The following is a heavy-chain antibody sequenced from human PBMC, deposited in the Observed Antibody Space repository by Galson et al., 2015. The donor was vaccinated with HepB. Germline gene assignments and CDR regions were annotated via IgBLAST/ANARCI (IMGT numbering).Heavy chain of an antibody. CDR1: GGTFSSYT. Sequence: SVKVSCKASGGTFSSYTISWVRLAPGQGLEWMGRIIPILGIANYAQKFQGRVTITADKSKSTAYMELSSLGSEDTAVYYCARGGEMATIVGAFDIWGQGTMVTVSS. D-gene: IGHD5-24*01. CDR2: IIPILGIA. V-gene: IGHV1-69*02. CDR3: ARGGEMATIVGAFDI. J-gene: IGHJ3*02.